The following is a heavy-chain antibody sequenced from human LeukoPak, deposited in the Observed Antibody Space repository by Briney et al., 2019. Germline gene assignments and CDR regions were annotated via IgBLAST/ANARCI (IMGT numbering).Heavy chain of an antibody. J-gene: IGHJ4*02. CDR2: ISWNSGSI. CDR3: AKDTYGGYEGNELDY. Sequence: GRSLRLSCAASGFTFDDYAMHWVRQAPGKGLEWVSGISWNSGSIGYAESVKGRFTISKDNAKNSLYLQMNSLRAEDTALYYCAKDTYGGYEGNELDYWGQGTLVTVSS. V-gene: IGHV3-9*01. CDR1: GFTFDDYA. D-gene: IGHD5-12*01.